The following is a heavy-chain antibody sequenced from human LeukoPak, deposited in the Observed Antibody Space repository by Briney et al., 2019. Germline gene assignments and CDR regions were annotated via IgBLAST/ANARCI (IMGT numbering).Heavy chain of an antibody. V-gene: IGHV4-39*01. CDR2: IYYSGST. CDR3: ASSSALNWFDP. CDR1: GGFISTSNYY. J-gene: IGHJ5*02. Sequence: SETLSLTCTVSGGFISTSNYYWGWIRQPPGKGLEWIGSIYYSGSTYYDPSLKSRVTISVDTSKSQFSLKLSSVTAAGTAVYYCASSSALNWFDPWGQGTLVTVSS. D-gene: IGHD3-22*01.